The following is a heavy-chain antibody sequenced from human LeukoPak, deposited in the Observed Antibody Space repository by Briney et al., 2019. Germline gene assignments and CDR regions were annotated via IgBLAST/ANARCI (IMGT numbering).Heavy chain of an antibody. V-gene: IGHV1-18*04. J-gene: IGHJ3*02. CDR1: GYTFTKYG. CDR3: ARGEYWLDAFDI. CDR2: ISTNHGNT. D-gene: IGHD3-22*01. Sequence: GASVKVSCKASGYTFTKYGITWVRQAPGQGPEWVGWISTNHGNTNYAQKLQGRVTLTTDTSTSTAYMELRSLKSDDTAVYYCARGEYWLDAFDIWGQGTMVTVSS.